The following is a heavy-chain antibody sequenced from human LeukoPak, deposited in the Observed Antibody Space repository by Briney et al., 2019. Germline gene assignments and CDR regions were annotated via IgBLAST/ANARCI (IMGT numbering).Heavy chain of an antibody. D-gene: IGHD4-17*01. CDR1: GFTFSSYG. J-gene: IGHJ3*02. V-gene: IGHV3-74*01. CDR3: AKDTAYGDYNAFDI. CDR2: INTDGSSA. Sequence: GGSLRLSCAASGFTFSSYGMHWVRQAPGKGLVWVSRINTDGSSASYADSVKGRFTISRDNAKNSLYLQMSSLRAEDTALYYCAKDTAYGDYNAFDIWGQGTMVTVSS.